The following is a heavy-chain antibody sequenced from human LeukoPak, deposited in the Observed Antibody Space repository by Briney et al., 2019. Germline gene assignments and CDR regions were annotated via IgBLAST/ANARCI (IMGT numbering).Heavy chain of an antibody. CDR1: GFTVSSNY. CDR3: AKDIYYDSSGADY. Sequence: GSLRLSCAASGFTVSSNYMSWVRQAPGRGLEWVSVVYSGGSTYYADSVKGRFTISRDNSKNTLYLQMNSLRAEDTAVYYCAKDIYYDSSGADYWGQGTLVTVSS. V-gene: IGHV3-53*01. J-gene: IGHJ4*02. CDR2: VYSGGST. D-gene: IGHD3-22*01.